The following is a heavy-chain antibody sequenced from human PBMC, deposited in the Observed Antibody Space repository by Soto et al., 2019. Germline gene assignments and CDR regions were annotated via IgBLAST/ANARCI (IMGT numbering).Heavy chain of an antibody. J-gene: IGHJ4*02. D-gene: IGHD6-19*01. CDR1: GYTFTGYY. CDR2: INPNSGGT. CDR3: ARDNSSGENAFDY. Sequence: ASVKVSCKASGYTFTGYYMHWVRQAPGQGLEWMGWINPNSGGTNYAQKFQGWVTMTRDTSSSTAYMELSRLRSDDTAVYYCARDNSSGENAFDYWGQGTLVTVSS. V-gene: IGHV1-2*04.